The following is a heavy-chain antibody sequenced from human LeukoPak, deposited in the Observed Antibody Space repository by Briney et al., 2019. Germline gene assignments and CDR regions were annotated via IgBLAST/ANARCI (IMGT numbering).Heavy chain of an antibody. J-gene: IGHJ4*02. CDR3: ARRGAMVRGPAYHFDH. CDR1: GGSISRGSYY. CDR2: VYNSGST. V-gene: IGHV4-61*02. Sequence: SETLSLTCIVSGGSISRGSYYWNWIQQPAGEGLEWMGRVYNSGSTNYNPSLKSRVTISTDMSKNQFSLKLSSVTAADTAVYYCARRGAMVRGPAYHFDHWGQGVLVTVSS. D-gene: IGHD3-10*01.